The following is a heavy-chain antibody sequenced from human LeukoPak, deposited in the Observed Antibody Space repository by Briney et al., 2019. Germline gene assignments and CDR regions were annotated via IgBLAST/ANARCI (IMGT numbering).Heavy chain of an antibody. D-gene: IGHD6-19*01. V-gene: IGHV4-34*01. CDR2: INHGGST. J-gene: IGHJ4*02. CDR3: ARQARSQWPDY. Sequence: PSETLSLTCAVYGGSFSDYYWSWIRQSPGKGLEWIGEINHGGSTNYNPSLKSRVTISVDTSKNQFSLRLSSVTAADTAVYYCARQARSQWPDYWGQGTLVAVSS. CDR1: GGSFSDYY.